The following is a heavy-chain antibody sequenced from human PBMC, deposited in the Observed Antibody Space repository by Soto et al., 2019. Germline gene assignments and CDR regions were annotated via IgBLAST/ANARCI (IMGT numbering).Heavy chain of an antibody. J-gene: IGHJ6*02. CDR1: GGAIICGGYY. CDR3: ARDNLNLGYCSGTSCPYCGMDV. Sequence: TLSLTRTVPGGAIICGGYYWSWIRKHPGKGLQWIGYIYYSGSTYYNPSLKSRVTISVDTSKNQFSLKLSSMTAADTAVYYCARDNLNLGYCSGTSCPYCGMDVWGQGATVTVS. V-gene: IGHV4-31*03. D-gene: IGHD2-2*01. CDR2: IYYSGST.